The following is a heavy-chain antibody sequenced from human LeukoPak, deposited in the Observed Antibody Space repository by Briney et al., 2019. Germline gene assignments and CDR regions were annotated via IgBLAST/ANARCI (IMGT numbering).Heavy chain of an antibody. CDR2: IQYDGNNN. D-gene: IGHD1-1*01. CDR1: GFSFSIYG. J-gene: IGHJ4*02. CDR3: VRDRHWSFDY. Sequence: GGSLRLSCAASGFSFSIYGMHWARQAPGKGLEWVAYIQYDGNNNNYAESVKGRFTISRDNSKNTLYLQMNSLRAEDTAVYSCVRDRHWSFDYWGQGTLVTVSS. V-gene: IGHV3-30*02.